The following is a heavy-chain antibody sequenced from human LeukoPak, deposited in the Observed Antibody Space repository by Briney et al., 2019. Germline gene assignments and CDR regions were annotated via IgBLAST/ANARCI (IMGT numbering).Heavy chain of an antibody. V-gene: IGHV3-7*01. CDR3: ASTSWGYYHDSAGYYQGDY. CDR2: IKQDGSEK. Sequence: GGSLRLSCAASGFTFSDHYMSWIRQAPGKGLEWVANIKQDGSEKYYVDSVKGRFTISRDNAKNSLYLQMNSLRAEDTAVYYCASTSWGYYHDSAGYYQGDYWGQGTLVTVSS. J-gene: IGHJ4*02. CDR1: GFTFSDHY. D-gene: IGHD3-22*01.